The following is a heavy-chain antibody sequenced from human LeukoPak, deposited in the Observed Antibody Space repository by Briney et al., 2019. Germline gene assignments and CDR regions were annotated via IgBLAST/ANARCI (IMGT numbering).Heavy chain of an antibody. CDR3: ARENAMFRGAFDAFDI. J-gene: IGHJ3*02. D-gene: IGHD3-10*01. V-gene: IGHV4-59*01. CDR2: IYYSGST. Sequence: SETLSLTCTVSGGSTSSYYWSWIRQPPGKGLEWIGYIYYSGSTNYNPSLKSRVTVSVDTSNNQFSLKLSSVTAADTAVYYCARENAMFRGAFDAFDIWGRGTMVTVSS. CDR1: GGSTSSYY.